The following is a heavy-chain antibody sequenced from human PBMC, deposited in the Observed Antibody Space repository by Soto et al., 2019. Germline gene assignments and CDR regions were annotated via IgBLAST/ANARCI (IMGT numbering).Heavy chain of an antibody. D-gene: IGHD7-27*01. V-gene: IGHV4-61*03. CDR1: GDSVTCGSYY. J-gene: IGHJ6*02. CDR2: ISYTGRT. CDR3: AREWGLLPYYVMNV. Sequence: SETLSLTCIVSGDSVTCGSYYWTWLRQPPGKGLEWIGYISYTGRTKYNPSLQSRVTISVDTSKNDFSLNLSSVTAADTAVYFCAREWGLLPYYVMNVWGHGTAVTVSS.